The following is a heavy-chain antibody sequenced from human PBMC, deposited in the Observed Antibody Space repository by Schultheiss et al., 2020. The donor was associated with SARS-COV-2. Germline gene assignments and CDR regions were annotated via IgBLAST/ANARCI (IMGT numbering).Heavy chain of an antibody. D-gene: IGHD6-6*01. Sequence: SETLSLTCAVSGGSISSSNWWSWVRQPPGKGLEWIGEIYHSGSTNYNPSLKSRVTISVDKSKNQFSLKLSSVTAADTAVYYCARVRKGSSPPRPRGSYYGMDVWGQGTTVTVSS. CDR1: GGSISSSNW. J-gene: IGHJ6*02. CDR2: IYHSGST. V-gene: IGHV4-4*02. CDR3: ARVRKGSSPPRPRGSYYGMDV.